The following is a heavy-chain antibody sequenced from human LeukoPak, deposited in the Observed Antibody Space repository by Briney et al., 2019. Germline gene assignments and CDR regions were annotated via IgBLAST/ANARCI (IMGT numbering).Heavy chain of an antibody. CDR2: ISSSSSYI. J-gene: IGHJ5*02. V-gene: IGHV3-21*01. Sequence: PGGSLRLSCAASGFTFSSHSMIWVRQAPGKGLEWVSSISSSSSYIYYADSVKGRFTISRDNAKNSLYLQMNSLRAEDTAVYYCARGGGNWFDPWGQGTLVTVSS. D-gene: IGHD2-15*01. CDR1: GFTFSSHS. CDR3: ARGGGNWFDP.